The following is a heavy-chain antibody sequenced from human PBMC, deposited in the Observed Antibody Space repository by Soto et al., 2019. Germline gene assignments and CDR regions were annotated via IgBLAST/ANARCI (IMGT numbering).Heavy chain of an antibody. D-gene: IGHD6-19*01. Sequence: GGFLRLSCAASGFPFSSYAMSWVRKAPGKGLEWVSAISGNGGSTYYADSVKGRFTISRDNSKNTLYLQMNSLRAEDTAVYYCAKNLVIDNMAVAGPCFDYWGQGTLVTVSS. CDR1: GFPFSSYA. CDR3: AKNLVIDNMAVAGPCFDY. CDR2: ISGNGGST. V-gene: IGHV3-23*01. J-gene: IGHJ4*02.